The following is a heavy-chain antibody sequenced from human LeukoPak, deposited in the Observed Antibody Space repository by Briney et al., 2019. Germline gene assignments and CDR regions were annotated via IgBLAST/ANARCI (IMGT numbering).Heavy chain of an antibody. D-gene: IGHD3-10*01. Sequence: GGSLRLSCAASGFTFSSYAMSWVRQAPGKGLEWVSAISGSGGSTYYADSVKGRFTISRDNSKNTLYLQMNSLRAEDSAVYYCARGFGELFLDYWGQGTLVTVSS. CDR3: ARGFGELFLDY. V-gene: IGHV3-23*01. CDR2: ISGSGGST. J-gene: IGHJ4*02. CDR1: GFTFSSYA.